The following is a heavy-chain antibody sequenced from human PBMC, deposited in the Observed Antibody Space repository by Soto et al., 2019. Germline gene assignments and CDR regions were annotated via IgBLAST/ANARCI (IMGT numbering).Heavy chain of an antibody. Sequence: PAETLSLTCTVSVGSISSGDYCWRWIRQPPGKGLEWIGYIYYSGSTYYNPSLKSRVTISVDTSKNQFSLKLSSVTAADTAVYYCARSYYYGSGSFKNWFDPWGQGTMVTVSS. CDR1: VGSISSGDYC. V-gene: IGHV4-30-4*01. D-gene: IGHD3-10*01. CDR2: IYYSGST. J-gene: IGHJ5*02. CDR3: ARSYYYGSGSFKNWFDP.